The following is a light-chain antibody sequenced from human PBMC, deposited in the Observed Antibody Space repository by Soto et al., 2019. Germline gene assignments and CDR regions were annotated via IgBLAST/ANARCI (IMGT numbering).Light chain of an antibody. J-gene: IGKJ3*01. CDR3: QQYATSSFT. CDR1: QNISTNY. V-gene: IGKV3-20*01. CDR2: DAS. Sequence: EIVLTQSPGTLSLSPGDRATLSCRAGQNISTNYLAWYQQQPGQPPRLLIYDASSRATGVPDRFSGGGSGTDFTLTVNRVEPEVFAMYYCQQYATSSFTFGPGTKVDIK.